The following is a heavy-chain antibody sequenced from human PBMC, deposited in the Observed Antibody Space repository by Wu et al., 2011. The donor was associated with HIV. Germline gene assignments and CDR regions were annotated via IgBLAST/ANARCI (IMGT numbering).Heavy chain of an antibody. J-gene: IGHJ4*02. D-gene: IGHD2-15*01. CDR3: ASGYCGANSCYSLDY. CDR1: GGTFNNFA. CDR2: INPLSGKT. V-gene: IGHV1-8*03. Sequence: QVQLVQSGAEVKKPGSSVKVSCEASGGTFNNFAVNWVRQAPGRGFEWMGYINPLSGKTGYAQKFQGRVAITKDTSISTAYLELTNLSSDDTAVYYCASGYCGANSCYSLDYWGQGTLVTVSS.